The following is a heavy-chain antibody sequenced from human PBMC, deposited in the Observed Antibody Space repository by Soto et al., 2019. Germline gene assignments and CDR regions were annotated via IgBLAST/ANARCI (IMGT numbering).Heavy chain of an antibody. D-gene: IGHD4-17*01. CDR1: GGSMSSGGYY. CDR2: IYYSGST. V-gene: IGHV4-31*03. Sequence: PSETLSLTCTVSGGSMSSGGYYWSWIRQHPGKGLEWIGYIYYSGSTYYNPSLKSRVTISVDTSKNQFSLKLSSVTAADTAVYYCARDWIYGGPNYYYYGMHVWGQGTTVTVSS. CDR3: ARDWIYGGPNYYYYGMHV. J-gene: IGHJ6*02.